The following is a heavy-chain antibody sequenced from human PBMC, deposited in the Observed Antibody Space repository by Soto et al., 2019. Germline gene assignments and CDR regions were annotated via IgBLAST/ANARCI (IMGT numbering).Heavy chain of an antibody. J-gene: IGHJ4*02. Sequence: PGGSLRLSCAASGFTFSNAWMSWVRQAPGKGLEWVGRIKSKTDGGTTDYAAPVKGRFTIFRDDSKNTAFLQMNSLKAEDTAVYYCSREYGFGYWGQGALVTVSS. V-gene: IGHV3-15*01. CDR1: GFTFSNAW. CDR3: SREYGFGY. CDR2: IKSKTDGGTT. D-gene: IGHD4-17*01.